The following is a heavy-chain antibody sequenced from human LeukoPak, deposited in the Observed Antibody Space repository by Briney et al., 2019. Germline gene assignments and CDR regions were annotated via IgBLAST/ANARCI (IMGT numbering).Heavy chain of an antibody. CDR1: GFTFSGYG. CDR2: ISYDGSNK. CDR3: ANLPAKGAIDY. J-gene: IGHJ4*02. Sequence: GGSLRLSCAASGFTFSGYGMHWVRQAPGKGLEWVAVISYDGSNKYYADSVKGRFTISRDNSKNTLYLQMNSLRAEDTAVYYCANLPAKGAIDYWGQGTLVTVSS. V-gene: IGHV3-30*18.